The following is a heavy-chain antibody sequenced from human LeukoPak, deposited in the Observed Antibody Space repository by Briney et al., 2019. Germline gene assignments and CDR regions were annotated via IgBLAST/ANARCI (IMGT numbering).Heavy chain of an antibody. D-gene: IGHD1-14*01. V-gene: IGHV3-21*01. J-gene: IGHJ4*02. CDR2: ISSSNTYI. CDR3: ARSEGLEY. CDR1: GFTFISYS. Sequence: GGSLRLSCAASGFTFISYSINWVRQAPGKGLEWVSSISSSNTYIYYADSVKGRFTISRDNAKNSLYLQMNSLRAEDTAIYYCARSEGLEYWGQGTLVTVSS.